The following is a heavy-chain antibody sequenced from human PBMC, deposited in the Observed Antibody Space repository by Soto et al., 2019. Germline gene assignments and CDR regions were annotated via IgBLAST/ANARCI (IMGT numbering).Heavy chain of an antibody. V-gene: IGHV3-23*01. CDR1: GFTFSSYA. CDR2: ISGSGGST. D-gene: IGHD3-22*01. Sequence: VGSLRLSCAASGFTFSSYAMSWVRQAPGKGLEWVSAISGSGGSTYYADSVKGRFTISRDNSKNTLYLQMNSLRAEDTAVYYCARDRAYYYDSSGASGFDYWGQGTLVTVSS. J-gene: IGHJ4*02. CDR3: ARDRAYYYDSSGASGFDY.